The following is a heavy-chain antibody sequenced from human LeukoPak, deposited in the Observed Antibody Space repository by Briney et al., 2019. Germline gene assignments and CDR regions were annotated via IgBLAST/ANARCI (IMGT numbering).Heavy chain of an antibody. CDR1: GGTVVTSAYS. V-gene: IGHV4-39*01. D-gene: IGHD1-26*01. CDR3: APLAGES. Sequence: PSETLSLTCTVSGGTVVTSAYSWGCIRQPPGKGLEYIGNVYYSGSAYYNPSLRSRVTLSIDTSSNQFSLRLTSVTAADTAVYYCAPLAGESWRQGTLVTVSS. J-gene: IGHJ5*02. CDR2: VYYSGSA.